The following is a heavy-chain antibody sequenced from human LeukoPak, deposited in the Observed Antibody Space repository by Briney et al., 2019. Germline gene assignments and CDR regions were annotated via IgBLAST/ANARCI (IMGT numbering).Heavy chain of an antibody. CDR3: AREEWVQGNWFDP. V-gene: IGHV4-38-2*02. CDR2: IYHSGST. J-gene: IGHJ5*02. CDR1: GYSISSGYY. Sequence: PSETLSLTCTVSGYSISSGYYWGWIRQPPGKGLEWIGSIYHSGSTYYNPSLKSRVTISVDTSKNQFSLKLSSVTAADTAVYYCAREEWVQGNWFDPWGQGTLVTVSS. D-gene: IGHD1-26*01.